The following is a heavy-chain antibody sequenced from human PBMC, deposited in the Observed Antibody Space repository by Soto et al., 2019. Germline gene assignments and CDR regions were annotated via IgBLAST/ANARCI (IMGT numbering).Heavy chain of an antibody. J-gene: IGHJ4*02. CDR2: INPSGGST. CDR3: ARQLGYCSGGSCYSLDY. Sequence: GASVKVSCKASGYTFTSYYMHWVRQAPGQRLEWMGIINPSGGSTSYAQKFQGRVTMTRDTSTSTVYMELSSLRSEDTAVYYCARQLGYCSGGSCYSLDYWGQGTLVTVSS. CDR1: GYTFTSYY. D-gene: IGHD2-15*01. V-gene: IGHV1-46*01.